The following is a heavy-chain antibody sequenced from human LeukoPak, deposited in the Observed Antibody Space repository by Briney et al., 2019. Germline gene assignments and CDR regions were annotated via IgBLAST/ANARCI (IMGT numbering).Heavy chain of an antibody. CDR2: IYYSGST. J-gene: IGHJ4*02. CDR3: ARVYDSSGYYYNYYFDY. CDR1: GGSISSGDYY. D-gene: IGHD3-22*01. Sequence: PSQTLSLTCTVSGGSISSGDYYWSCIRQPPGKGLEWIGYIYYSGSTYYNPSLKSRVTISVDTSKNQFSLKLSSVTAADTAVYYCARVYDSSGYYYNYYFDYWGQGTLVTVSS. V-gene: IGHV4-30-4*08.